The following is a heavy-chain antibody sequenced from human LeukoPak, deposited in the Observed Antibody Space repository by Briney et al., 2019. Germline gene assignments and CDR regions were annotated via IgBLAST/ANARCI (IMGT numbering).Heavy chain of an antibody. Sequence: ASVKVSCKASGYTFTGYYMHWVRQAPGQGLEWMGWINPNSGGTNYAQKFQGRVTMTRDTSISTAYVELSRLRSDDTAVYYCARDSTRKGDWDFDYWGQGTLVTVSS. CDR2: INPNSGGT. CDR3: ARDSTRKGDWDFDY. J-gene: IGHJ4*02. V-gene: IGHV1-2*02. CDR1: GYTFTGYY. D-gene: IGHD2-21*02.